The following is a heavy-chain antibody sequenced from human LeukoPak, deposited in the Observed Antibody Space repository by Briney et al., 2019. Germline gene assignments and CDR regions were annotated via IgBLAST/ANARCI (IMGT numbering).Heavy chain of an antibody. CDR1: GFTFGVYA. V-gene: IGHV3-49*04. CDR2: IRSKAYGGTT. J-gene: IGHJ4*02. CDR3: TRLRLEKRDYYGSGSSFDY. Sequence: GGSLRLSCTASGFTFGVYAMSWVRQAPGKGLEWVGFIRSKAYGGTTEYAASVKGRFTISRDDSKSIAYLQMNSLKAEDTAVYYCTRLRLEKRDYYGSGSSFDYWGQGTLVTVSS. D-gene: IGHD3-10*01.